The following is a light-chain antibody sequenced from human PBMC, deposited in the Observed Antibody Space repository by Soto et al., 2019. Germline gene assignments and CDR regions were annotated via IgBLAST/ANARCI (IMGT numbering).Light chain of an antibody. CDR2: VGTGGIVG. CDR1: SGYSNYK. Sequence: QLVLTQPPSASASLGASVTLTCTLSSGYSNYKVDWYQQRPGKGPRFVMRVGTGGIVGSKGDGIPDRFSVLGSGLNRYLTIKNIQEEDESDYHCGADHGSGSNFVYLVFGGGTMLTVL. CDR3: GADHGSGSNFVYLV. J-gene: IGLJ2*01. V-gene: IGLV9-49*01.